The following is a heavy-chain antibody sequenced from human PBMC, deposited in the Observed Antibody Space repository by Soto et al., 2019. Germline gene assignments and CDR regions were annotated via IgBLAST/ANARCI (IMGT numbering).Heavy chain of an antibody. CDR2: ISAYNGNT. CDR1: GYTCTSYG. J-gene: IGHJ3*02. Sequence: ASVKISCKASGYTCTSYGISWVRQAPGQGLEWMVWISAYNGNTNYAQKLQGRVTMTTDTSTSTAYMELRSLRSDDTAVYYCARGALDLIWAFDIWGQGTMVTVSS. CDR3: ARGALDLIWAFDI. D-gene: IGHD3-16*01. V-gene: IGHV1-18*04.